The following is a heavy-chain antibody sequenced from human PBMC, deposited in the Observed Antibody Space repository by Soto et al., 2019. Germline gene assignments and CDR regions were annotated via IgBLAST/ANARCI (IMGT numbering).Heavy chain of an antibody. V-gene: IGHV4-39*01. CDR1: GASISSSSYY. CDR2: IFYTGIA. J-gene: IGHJ4*02. D-gene: IGHD2-8*01. CDR3: ARRHRVTALGMLGH. Sequence: SETLSLTCNVSGASISSSSYYWAWIRQTPGKGLEWIGSIFYTGIAYTNPSLESRVTVSVDTSKNQFSLRLSSVTAADAGVYYCARRHRVTALGMLGHWGQGTLVTVSS.